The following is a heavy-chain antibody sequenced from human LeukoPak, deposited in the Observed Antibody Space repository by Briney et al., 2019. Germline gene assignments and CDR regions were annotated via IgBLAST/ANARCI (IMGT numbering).Heavy chain of an antibody. CDR1: GYTFTGYY. CDR2: INPNSGGA. Sequence: GASVKVSCKASGYTFTGYYMHWVRQAPGQGLEWMGWINPNSGGANYAQKFQGRVTMTRDTSISTAYMELSRLRSDDTAVYYCARDSSSWYRYFDYWGQGTLVTVSS. D-gene: IGHD6-13*01. V-gene: IGHV1-2*02. J-gene: IGHJ4*02. CDR3: ARDSSSWYRYFDY.